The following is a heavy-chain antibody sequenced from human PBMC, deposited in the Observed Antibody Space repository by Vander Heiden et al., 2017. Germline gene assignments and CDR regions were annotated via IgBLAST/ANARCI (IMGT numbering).Heavy chain of an antibody. D-gene: IGHD1-1*01. CDR1: GFSLSSYT. Sequence: AQVVESGGGLVEAGGSLDLACRPSGFSLSSYTMGWVRQAPGKGLEGVSSISSRSSSKYYADSVKGRFTISRDNAKNSLYLQMNSLRAEDTGVYYCARMDDHAAVEWFDPWGQGTLVTVSS. J-gene: IGHJ5*02. CDR3: ARMDDHAAVEWFDP. CDR2: ISSRSSSK. V-gene: IGHV3-21*01.